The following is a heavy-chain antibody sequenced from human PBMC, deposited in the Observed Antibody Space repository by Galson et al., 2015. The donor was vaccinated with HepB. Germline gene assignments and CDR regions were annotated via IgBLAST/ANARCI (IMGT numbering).Heavy chain of an antibody. Sequence: SLRLSCAASGFTFSNSYMSWIRQAPGKGLEWVSYISPSGDYADYANSVKGRFTTSRDNAKNSLYLEMNSLRADDTAVYFCARGHHQMDPWGQGTTVTVSS. V-gene: IGHV3-11*06. CDR2: ISPSGDYA. D-gene: IGHD1-14*01. CDR1: GFTFSNSY. CDR3: ARGHHQMDP. J-gene: IGHJ6*02.